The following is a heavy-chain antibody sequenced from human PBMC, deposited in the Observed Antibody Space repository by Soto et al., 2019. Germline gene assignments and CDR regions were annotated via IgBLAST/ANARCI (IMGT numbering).Heavy chain of an antibody. V-gene: IGHV5-51*01. CDR2: NYPGDSNT. J-gene: IGHJ4*02. CDR1: GYSFTSYW. D-gene: IGHD3-16*01. CDR3: ATSSQLVLGLVDY. Sequence: GESLKISCKGSGYSFTSYWIGWVRQMPGKGLEWVGINYPGDSNTRYSPAFQGQVPISADKSISTAYLQWSSLKASDTAMYYCATSSQLVLGLVDYWGQGTLVTVSS.